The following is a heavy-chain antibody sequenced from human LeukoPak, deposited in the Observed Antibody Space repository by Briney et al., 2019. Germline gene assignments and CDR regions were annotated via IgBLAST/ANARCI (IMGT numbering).Heavy chain of an antibody. J-gene: IGHJ4*02. Sequence: GESLKISCKGSGYSFTSYWIGWVRQMPGKGLEWMGIIYPGDSDTRYSPSFQGQVTISADKSISTAYLQWSSLKASDTAMYYYARSPYYCSSTSCYDPHFDYWGQGTLVTVSS. CDR2: IYPGDSDT. V-gene: IGHV5-51*01. CDR1: GYSFTSYW. CDR3: ARSPYYCSSTSCYDPHFDY. D-gene: IGHD2-2*01.